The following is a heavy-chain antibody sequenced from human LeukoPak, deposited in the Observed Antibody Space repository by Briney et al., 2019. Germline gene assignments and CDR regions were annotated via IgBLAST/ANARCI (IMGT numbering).Heavy chain of an antibody. Sequence: GGSLRLSCAASGFTFSSYGMHWVRQAPGKGLEWVAFIRYDGINTYYADSVKGRFTISRDNSKNTLFLQMNSLRPEDTAVYYCAKDTPYSSGCWGQGTLVTVSS. J-gene: IGHJ4*02. D-gene: IGHD6-19*01. CDR1: GFTFSSYG. CDR3: AKDTPYSSGC. V-gene: IGHV3-30*02. CDR2: IRYDGINT.